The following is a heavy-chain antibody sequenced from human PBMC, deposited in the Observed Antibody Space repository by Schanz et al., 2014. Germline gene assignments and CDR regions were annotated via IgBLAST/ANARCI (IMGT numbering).Heavy chain of an antibody. Sequence: EVQLVESGGGLVKPGGSLRLSCEASEFTFSSYKMNWVRQAPGKGLEWVSSISSSGSYIHYADSVKGRFTISRDNAKNTLYLQMNSLRADDTAVYFCARAHGNNWYGKGLDYWGQGTQVTVSS. CDR2: ISSSGSYI. J-gene: IGHJ4*02. CDR1: EFTFSSYK. CDR3: ARAHGNNWYGKGLDY. D-gene: IGHD1-1*01. V-gene: IGHV3-21*01.